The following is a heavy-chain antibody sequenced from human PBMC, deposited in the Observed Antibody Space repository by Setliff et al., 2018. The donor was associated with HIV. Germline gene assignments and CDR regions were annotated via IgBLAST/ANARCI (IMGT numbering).Heavy chain of an antibody. D-gene: IGHD3-22*01. CDR3: ARQGAGYYYDSSEYYTGNGFDM. V-gene: IGHV4-38-2*01. J-gene: IGHJ3*02. CDR2: MYQSGST. CDR1: YSISSGYY. Sequence: SETLSLTCAVSYSISSGYYWGWIRQPPGKGLEWIGSMYQSGSTHYNPSLKSRVTISGQTSNNQFSLQLTSVTAADTAVYYCARQGAGYYYDSSEYYTGNGFDMWGQGTMVTVSS.